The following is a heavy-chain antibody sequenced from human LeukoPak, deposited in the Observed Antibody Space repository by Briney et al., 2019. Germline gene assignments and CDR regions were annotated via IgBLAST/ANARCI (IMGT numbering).Heavy chain of an antibody. CDR1: GYTFTGYY. CDR2: INPNSGGT. J-gene: IGHJ5*02. Sequence: ASVKVSCKASGYTFTGYYMHWVRQAPGQGLEWMGWINPNSGGTNYAQKFQGRVTMTRDTSISTAYMELSRLRSDDTAVYYCARDRAVVPRQSFDPWGQGTLVTVSS. CDR3: ARDRAVVPRQSFDP. D-gene: IGHD4-23*01. V-gene: IGHV1-2*02.